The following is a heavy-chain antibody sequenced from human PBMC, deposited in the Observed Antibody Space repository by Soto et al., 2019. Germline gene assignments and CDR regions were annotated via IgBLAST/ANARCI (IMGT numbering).Heavy chain of an antibody. CDR3: ARDGVMITFGGVIPREIDY. V-gene: IGHV3-48*02. CDR2: ISSSSSTI. Sequence: PGWSLRLSCAASGFTFSSYSMNWVRQAPGKGLEWVSYISSSSSTIYYADSVKGRFTISRDNAKNSLYLQMNSLRDEDTAVYYCARDGVMITFGGVIPREIDYWGQGTLVTVSS. J-gene: IGHJ4*02. CDR1: GFTFSSYS. D-gene: IGHD3-16*01.